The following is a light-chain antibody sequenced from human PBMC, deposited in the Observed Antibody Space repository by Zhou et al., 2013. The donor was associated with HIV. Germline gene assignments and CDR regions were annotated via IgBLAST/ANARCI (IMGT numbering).Light chain of an antibody. CDR2: DVS. V-gene: IGKV3-11*01. J-gene: IGKJ2*01. CDR1: QSVSRY. Sequence: EIVLTQSPATLSLSPGARATLPCRASQSVSRYLAWYQQRPGQAPRLLIYDVSKRTIGTPARFIGSGSGTNFTLTISSLEPEDFAVYYCHQLYTFGQGTNLEIK. CDR3: HQLYT.